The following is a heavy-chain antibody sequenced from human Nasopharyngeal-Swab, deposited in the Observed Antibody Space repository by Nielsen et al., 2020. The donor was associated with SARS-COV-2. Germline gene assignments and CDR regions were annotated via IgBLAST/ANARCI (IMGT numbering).Heavy chain of an antibody. J-gene: IGHJ6*02. V-gene: IGHV3-30-3*01. Sequence: GGSLRLSCTASGFTFGDYAMSWVRQAPGKGLEWVAVISYDGSNKYYADSVKGRFTISRDNSKNTLYLQMNSLRAEDTAVYYCARTYDSSGYWVWYYYYGMDVWGQGTTVTVSS. D-gene: IGHD3-22*01. CDR3: ARTYDSSGYWVWYYYYGMDV. CDR2: ISYDGSNK. CDR1: GFTFGDYA.